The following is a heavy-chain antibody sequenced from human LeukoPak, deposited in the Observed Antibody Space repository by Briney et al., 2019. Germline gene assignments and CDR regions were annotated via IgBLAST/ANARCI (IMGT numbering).Heavy chain of an antibody. J-gene: IGHJ4*02. V-gene: IGHV1-2*02. CDR3: ARVSSSNWYTPYFDC. CDR2: INTNSGGT. Sequence: ASVKVSCKSSEYTFSTYYIYWVRQAPGQGLEWMGWINTNSGGTNYAQKFQGRVTMTRDTSISTAYMELSRLKSDDTAVYYCARVSSSNWYTPYFDCWGQGTLVTVSS. D-gene: IGHD6-13*01. CDR1: EYTFSTYY.